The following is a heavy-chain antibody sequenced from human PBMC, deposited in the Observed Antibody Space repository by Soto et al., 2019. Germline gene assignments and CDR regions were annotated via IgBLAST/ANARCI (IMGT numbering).Heavy chain of an antibody. Sequence: QVQLQESGPGLVKPSETLSLTCTVSGGSISNYYWSWIRQPPGKGLEWIGYIYYSGSTNYNPSLKSRVTISVDTSKNQFSLKLSSVTAADTAVYYCARVYDFWSGYYKEYYFDYWGQGTLVTVSS. V-gene: IGHV4-59*01. CDR1: GGSISNYY. D-gene: IGHD3-3*01. CDR2: IYYSGST. CDR3: ARVYDFWSGYYKEYYFDY. J-gene: IGHJ4*02.